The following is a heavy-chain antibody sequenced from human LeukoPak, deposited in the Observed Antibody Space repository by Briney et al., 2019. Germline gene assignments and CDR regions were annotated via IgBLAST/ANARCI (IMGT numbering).Heavy chain of an antibody. D-gene: IGHD3-22*01. Sequence: PGGSLRLSCGASGFSFSSHWMSWVRQAPGKGPEWVANIKEDGSEKNYVDSVKGRFTVSRDNAKNSLYLQMNSLRVGDTAVYYCARAPVGYDSSGYRHFDYWGQGTLVTVSS. J-gene: IGHJ4*02. V-gene: IGHV3-7*01. CDR1: GFSFSSHW. CDR3: ARAPVGYDSSGYRHFDY. CDR2: IKEDGSEK.